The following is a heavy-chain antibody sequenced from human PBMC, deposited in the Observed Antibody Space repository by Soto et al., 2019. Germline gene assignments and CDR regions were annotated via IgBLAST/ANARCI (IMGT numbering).Heavy chain of an antibody. D-gene: IGHD2-2*01. CDR1: GGTFSSYA. CDR3: ARCPVGYCSSTSCTKAKYYYYYYGMDV. CDR2: IIPIFGTA. V-gene: IGHV1-69*13. Sequence: ASVRVSCKASGGTFSSYAISWVRQAPGQGLEWMGGIIPIFGTANYAQKFQGRVTITADESTSTAYMELSSLRSEDTAVYYCARCPVGYCSSTSCTKAKYYYYYYGMDVWGQGTTVTVSS. J-gene: IGHJ6*02.